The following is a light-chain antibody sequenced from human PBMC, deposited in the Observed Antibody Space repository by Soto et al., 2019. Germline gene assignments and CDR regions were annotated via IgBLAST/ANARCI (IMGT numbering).Light chain of an antibody. CDR3: SSYTSDIKFV. V-gene: IGLV2-14*03. J-gene: IGLJ1*01. Sequence: QSALTQPASVSGSPGQSITISCTGTTSDVGKYKFVSWYQQFSGEAPKLIIYEVSNRPSGVSHRFSGSKSGNTAFLTISGLQAADESFYYCSSYTSDIKFVFGTVTKLTVL. CDR1: TSDVGKYKF. CDR2: EVS.